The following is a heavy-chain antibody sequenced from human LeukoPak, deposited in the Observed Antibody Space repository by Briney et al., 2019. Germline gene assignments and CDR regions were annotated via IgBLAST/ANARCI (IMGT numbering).Heavy chain of an antibody. CDR2: ISSSSSYI. V-gene: IGHV3-21*01. D-gene: IGHD3-22*01. CDR1: GFTFSSYS. J-gene: IGHJ3*02. CDR3: ARNPELGSDSTGYRAFDI. Sequence: GGSLRLSCAASGFTFSSYSMNWVRQAPGKGLEWVSSISSSSSYIYYADSVKGRFTISRDNAKNSLYLQMNSLRAEDTAVYYCARNPELGSDSTGYRAFDIWGQGITVTVSS.